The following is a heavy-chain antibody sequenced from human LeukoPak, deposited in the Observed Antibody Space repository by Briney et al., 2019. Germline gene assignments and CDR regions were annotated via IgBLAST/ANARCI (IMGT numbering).Heavy chain of an antibody. V-gene: IGHV3-30*18. CDR2: ISYDGSNK. CDR1: GFTFSNYA. D-gene: IGHD6-13*01. Sequence: PGGSLRLSCAASGFTFSNYAIHWVRQAPGKGLEWVAVISYDGSNKYYADSVKGRFTISRDNSKNTLYLQMNSLRAEDTAVYYCAKRMGPSIAAADLDYWGQGTLVTVSP. CDR3: AKRMGPSIAAADLDY. J-gene: IGHJ4*02.